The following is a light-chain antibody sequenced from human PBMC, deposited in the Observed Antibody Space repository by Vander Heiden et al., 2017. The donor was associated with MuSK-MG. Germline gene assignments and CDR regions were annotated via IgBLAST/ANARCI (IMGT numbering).Light chain of an antibody. V-gene: IGKV3-11*01. CDR3: QQRANWAQT. J-gene: IGKJ2*01. Sequence: EIVLTQSPGTLSLSSGERATLPCRASLSISTYLACYQKKPGQATSLLNGDSSSGAAVIPARFSGYGSGTDFTLTISSVEPEDVAVYFCQQRANWAQTFGQGTKLEIK. CDR2: DSS. CDR1: LSISTY.